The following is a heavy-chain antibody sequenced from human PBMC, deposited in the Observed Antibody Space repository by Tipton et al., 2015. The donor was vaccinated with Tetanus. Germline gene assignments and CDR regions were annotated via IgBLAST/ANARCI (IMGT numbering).Heavy chain of an antibody. CDR2: AQHSGST. V-gene: IGHV4-39*01. Sequence: TLSLTCSVSGGSISSGNYYWGWVRQSPGKGLEWIGTAQHSGSTYYKPSLKSRVTFSVDTSKHQFSLILSSVTAADTAVYYCARLTYTRYFDLWGQGTLVTVSS. D-gene: IGHD4-11*01. J-gene: IGHJ4*02. CDR1: GGSISSGNYY. CDR3: ARLTYTRYFDL.